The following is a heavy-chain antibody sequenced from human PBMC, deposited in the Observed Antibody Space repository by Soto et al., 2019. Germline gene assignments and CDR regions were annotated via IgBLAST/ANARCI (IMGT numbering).Heavy chain of an antibody. D-gene: IGHD4-17*01. J-gene: IGHJ4*02. CDR1: GFMFGSYW. V-gene: IGHV3-7*03. CDR2: IKRDGSEK. Sequence: EVQLVESGGGLVQPGGSLRLSCAASGFMFGSYWMTWVRHAPGKGLEWVANIKRDGSEKFYVDSVKGRFTISRDNADNSLFLHMNSLRAEDTAIYYCARVRANDYEIDYWGQGALVTDS. CDR3: ARVRANDYEIDY.